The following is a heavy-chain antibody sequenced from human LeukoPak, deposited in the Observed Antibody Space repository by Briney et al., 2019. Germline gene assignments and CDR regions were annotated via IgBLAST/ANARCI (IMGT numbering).Heavy chain of an antibody. J-gene: IGHJ3*02. V-gene: IGHV1-2*02. CDR1: GYTFTDYS. CDR3: ARGLAFDI. CDR2: INPNSGGT. Sequence: GASVKVSCKASGYTFTDYSIHWVRQAPGQGLEWMGWINPNSGGTNYAQKFQGRVTMTRDTSISTAYMELSRLRSDDTAVYCCARGLAFDIWGQGTMVTVSS.